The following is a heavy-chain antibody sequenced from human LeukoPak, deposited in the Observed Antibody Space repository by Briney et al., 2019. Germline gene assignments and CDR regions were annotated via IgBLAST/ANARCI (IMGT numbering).Heavy chain of an antibody. CDR2: ISSSSSYT. CDR3: ARDLCSSTSCYSDPGDY. J-gene: IGHJ4*02. D-gene: IGHD2-2*01. V-gene: IGHV3-11*06. Sequence: GGSLRLSCAASGFTFSAYYMSWIRQAPGKGLEWVSYISSSSSYTNYADSVKGRFTISRDNAKNSLYLQMNSLRAEDTAVYYCARDLCSSTSCYSDPGDYWGQGTLVTVSS. CDR1: GFTFSAYY.